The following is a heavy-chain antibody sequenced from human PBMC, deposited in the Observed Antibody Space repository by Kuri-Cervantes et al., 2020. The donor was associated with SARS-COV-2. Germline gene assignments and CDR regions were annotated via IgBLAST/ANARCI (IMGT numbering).Heavy chain of an antibody. D-gene: IGHD3-22*01. CDR1: GFTFSSYW. Sequence: GESLKISCAASGFTFSSYWMHWVRQAPGKGLVWVSRINSDGSSTSYADSVKGRFTISRDNAKNTLYLQMNSLRAEDTAVYYCVKSPAGSLFLPATSFDYWGQGTLVTVSS. CDR3: VKSPAGSLFLPATSFDY. V-gene: IGHV3-74*01. CDR2: INSDGSST. J-gene: IGHJ4*02.